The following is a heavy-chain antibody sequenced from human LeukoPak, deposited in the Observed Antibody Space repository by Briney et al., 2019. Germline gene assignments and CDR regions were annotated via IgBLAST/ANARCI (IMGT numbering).Heavy chain of an antibody. J-gene: IGHJ4*02. V-gene: IGHV3-21*01. CDR3: ARDKYSSSWFADS. D-gene: IGHD2-2*01. CDR1: GFTFRNYS. CDR2: INSRSSYI. Sequence: GGSLRLSCAASGFTFRNYSMQWVRQAPGKGLEWVSSINSRSSYINYADSVKGRFTIYRDNAKNSLFLQMNSLRAEDTAVYYCARDKYSSSWFADSWGQGTPVTVSS.